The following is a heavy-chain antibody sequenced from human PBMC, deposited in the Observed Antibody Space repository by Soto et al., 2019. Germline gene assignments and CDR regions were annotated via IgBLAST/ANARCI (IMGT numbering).Heavy chain of an antibody. Sequence: QVQLVQSGAEVKKPGASVKVSCKASGYTFTRYDINWVRQATGQGLEWMGWMNPNSGNTGYAPKFQGRVTKTSDTSRRTHDLDLSSAGSEDTAVYYCPVEGGSGNTHGHRFDPWGQGTLVTVSS. V-gene: IGHV1-8*01. CDR1: GYTFTRYD. D-gene: IGHD2-15*01. J-gene: IGHJ5*02. CDR2: MNPNSGNT. CDR3: PVEGGSGNTHGHRFDP.